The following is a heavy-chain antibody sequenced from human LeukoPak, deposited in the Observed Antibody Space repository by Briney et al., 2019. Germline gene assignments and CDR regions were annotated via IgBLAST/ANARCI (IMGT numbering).Heavy chain of an antibody. CDR3: TRGSIFGVVIIYFDY. D-gene: IGHD3-3*01. Sequence: PGGSLRLSYTASGFTFGDYAMSWFRQAPGKGLEWVGFIRSKAYGGTTEYAASVKGRFTISRDDSKSIAYLQMNSLKTEDTAVYYCTRGSIFGVVIIYFDYWGQGTLVTVSS. J-gene: IGHJ4*02. V-gene: IGHV3-49*03. CDR2: IRSKAYGGTT. CDR1: GFTFGDYA.